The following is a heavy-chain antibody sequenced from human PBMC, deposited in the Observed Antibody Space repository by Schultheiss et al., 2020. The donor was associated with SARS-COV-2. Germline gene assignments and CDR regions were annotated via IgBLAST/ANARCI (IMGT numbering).Heavy chain of an antibody. CDR3: TRGAPMVTREFDP. CDR1: GFTFSSYW. V-gene: IGHV3-72*01. Sequence: GGSLRLSCAASGFTFSSYWMSWVRQAPGKGLEWVGRTRNKANSYTTEYAASVKGRFTISRDDSKNSLFLHMDSLRAEDTAVYYCTRGAPMVTREFDPWGQGTLVTVSS. CDR2: TRNKANSYTT. D-gene: IGHD4-17*01. J-gene: IGHJ5*02.